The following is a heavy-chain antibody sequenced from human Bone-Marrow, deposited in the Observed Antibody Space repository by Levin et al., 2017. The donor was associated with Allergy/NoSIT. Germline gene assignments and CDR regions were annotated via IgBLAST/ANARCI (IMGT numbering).Heavy chain of an antibody. D-gene: IGHD2-2*01. Sequence: LSLTCAASGFTFSSYAMHWVRQAPGKGLEYVSAISSNGGSTYYANSVKGRFTISRDNSKNTLYLQMGSLRAEDMAVYYCARGSIVVVPAAIGTRFDYWGQGTLVTVSS. CDR3: ARGSIVVVPAAIGTRFDY. CDR2: ISSNGGST. CDR1: GFTFSSYA. V-gene: IGHV3-64*01. J-gene: IGHJ4*02.